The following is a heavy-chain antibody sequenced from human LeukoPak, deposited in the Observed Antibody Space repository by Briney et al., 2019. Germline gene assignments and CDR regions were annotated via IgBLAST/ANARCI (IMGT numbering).Heavy chain of an antibody. CDR2: ISAYNGNT. Sequence: ASVKVSCKASGYTFTSYGISWVRQAPGQGLEWMRWISAYNGNTNYAQKLQGRVTMTTDTSTSTAYMELRSLRSDDTAVYYCARNPHGSGSYHNWFDPWGQGTLVTVSS. CDR1: GYTFTSYG. V-gene: IGHV1-18*01. J-gene: IGHJ5*02. D-gene: IGHD1-26*01. CDR3: ARNPHGSGSYHNWFDP.